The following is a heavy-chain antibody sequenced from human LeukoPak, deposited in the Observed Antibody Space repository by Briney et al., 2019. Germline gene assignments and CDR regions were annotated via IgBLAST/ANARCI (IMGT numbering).Heavy chain of an antibody. J-gene: IGHJ3*02. CDR2: IIPILGIA. CDR1: GGTFSSYA. Sequence: SVKVSCKASGGTFSSYAISWVRQAPGQGLEWMGRIIPILGIANYAQKFQGRVTITADKSTSTAYMELSSLRSEDTAVYYCASAWTGITMVRGVINSAFDIWGQGTMVTVSS. D-gene: IGHD3-10*01. CDR3: ASAWTGITMVRGVINSAFDI. V-gene: IGHV1-69*04.